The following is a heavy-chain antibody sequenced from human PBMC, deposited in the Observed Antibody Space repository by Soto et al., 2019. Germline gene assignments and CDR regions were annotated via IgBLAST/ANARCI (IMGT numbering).Heavy chain of an antibody. CDR1: GLTFSSYA. V-gene: IGHV3-23*01. CDR2: ISISGRDP. J-gene: IGHJ4*02. Sequence: EVQLSESGGSLVQPGGSLRLSCAASGLTFSSYAFSWVRQAPGKGLEWVSAISISGRDPYYTDSVKGRFTISRDNSQNALYLQMNSLWADDAAVYYCARELTPYDYWGRGTLVTVSS. CDR3: ARELTPYDY. D-gene: IGHD2-15*01.